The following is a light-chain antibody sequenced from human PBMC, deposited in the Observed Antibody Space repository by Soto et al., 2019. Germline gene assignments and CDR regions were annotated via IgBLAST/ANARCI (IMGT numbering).Light chain of an antibody. CDR1: QSVSSY. CDR3: QQYNNWPPGT. Sequence: EIVLPQTPATLSLSPGERATLSCRASQSVSSYLAWYQQKPGQAPRLLIYDASTRATGIPARFSGSGSGTEFTLTITSLQSEDFPVYYCQQYNNWPPGTFGQGTKVDI. CDR2: DAS. V-gene: IGKV3-15*01. J-gene: IGKJ1*01.